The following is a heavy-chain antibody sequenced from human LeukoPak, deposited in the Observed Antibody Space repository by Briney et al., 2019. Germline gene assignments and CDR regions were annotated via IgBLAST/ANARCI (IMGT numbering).Heavy chain of an antibody. CDR1: GASISSYY. V-gene: IGHV4-59*01. D-gene: IGHD6-19*01. Sequence: SETLSLTCTVSGASISSYYWSWIWQTPRNGLEWIGSIYAGDSINFNPSLKSRVTISIDTSRSHFSLSLRSVTAADTALYFCARASDIAVTGFDYWGQGLLVTVSS. CDR2: IYAGDSI. CDR3: ARASDIAVTGFDY. J-gene: IGHJ4*02.